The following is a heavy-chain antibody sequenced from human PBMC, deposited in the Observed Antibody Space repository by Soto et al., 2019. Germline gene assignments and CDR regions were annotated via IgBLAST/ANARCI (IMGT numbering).Heavy chain of an antibody. CDR2: IIPILGIA. D-gene: IGHD6-13*01. CDR1: GGTFSSYT. Sequence: SVKVSCKASGGTFSSYTISWVRQAPGQGLEWMGRIIPILGIANYAQKFQGRVTITADKSTSTAYMELSSLRSEDTAVYYCAREDSSSWSKIDYWGQGTLVTVSS. V-gene: IGHV1-69*04. CDR3: AREDSSSWSKIDY. J-gene: IGHJ4*02.